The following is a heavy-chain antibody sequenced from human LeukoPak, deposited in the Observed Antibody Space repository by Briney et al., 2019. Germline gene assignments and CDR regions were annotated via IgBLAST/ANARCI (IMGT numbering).Heavy chain of an antibody. CDR1: GFTVSSNY. CDR3: ARGGRGTYDPGNFDY. Sequence: GGSLRLSCAASGFTVSSNYMSWVRQAPGKGLEWVSVIYSGGSTYYADSVKGRFTISRDISKNTLYLQINSLRAEDTALYYCARGGRGTYDPGNFDYWGQGTLVTVSS. D-gene: IGHD5-12*01. J-gene: IGHJ4*02. CDR2: IYSGGST. V-gene: IGHV3-53*01.